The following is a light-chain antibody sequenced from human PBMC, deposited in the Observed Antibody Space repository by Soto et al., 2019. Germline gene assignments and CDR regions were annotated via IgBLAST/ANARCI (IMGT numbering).Light chain of an antibody. V-gene: IGLV2-23*01. J-gene: IGLJ1*01. CDR2: KAS. CDR1: SSDLGSYNL. Sequence: QSALTQPASVSGSPGQSITISCTGTSSDLGSYNLVSWYQHHPGKAPKLMIYKASKRPSGVSNRFSGSKSGNTASLTISGLQAEDEADYYCCSFAGSNTYVFGTGTKLTVL. CDR3: CSFAGSNTYV.